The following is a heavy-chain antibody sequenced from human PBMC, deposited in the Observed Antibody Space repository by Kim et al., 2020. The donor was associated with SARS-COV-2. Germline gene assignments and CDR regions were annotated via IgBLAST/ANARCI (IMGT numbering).Heavy chain of an antibody. CDR2: ISYDGSNK. Sequence: GGSLRLSCAASGFTFSSYAMHWVRQAPGKGLEWVAVISYDGSNKYYADSVKGRFTISRDNSKNTLYLQMNSLRAEDTAVYYCARDHEVGYSYGLCYFDY. CDR1: GFTFSSYA. J-gene: IGHJ4*03. D-gene: IGHD5-18*01. V-gene: IGHV3-30*04. CDR3: ARDHEVGYSYGLCYFDY.